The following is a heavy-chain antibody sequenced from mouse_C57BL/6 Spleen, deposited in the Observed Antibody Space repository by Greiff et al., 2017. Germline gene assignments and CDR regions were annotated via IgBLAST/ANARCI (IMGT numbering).Heavy chain of an antibody. Sequence: VQLQQPGAELVRPGSSVKLSCKASGYTFTSYWMDWVKQRPGQGLEWIGNIYPSDSETHYNQKFKDKATLTVDKSSSTAYMQLSSQTSEDSAVYYCARALYDYDAMDYWGQGTSVTVSS. J-gene: IGHJ4*01. V-gene: IGHV1-61*01. D-gene: IGHD1-3*01. CDR1: GYTFTSYW. CDR2: IYPSDSET. CDR3: ARALYDYDAMDY.